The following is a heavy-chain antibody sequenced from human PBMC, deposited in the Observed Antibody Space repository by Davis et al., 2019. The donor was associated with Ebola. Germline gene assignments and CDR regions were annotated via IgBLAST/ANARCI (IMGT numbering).Heavy chain of an antibody. Sequence: GGSLRLSCAASGFTVSSYWMSWVRQAPGKGLEWVSYISGGGGTIYYADSVKGRFTISRDNSKNTLYLQMNSLRAEDTAVYYCAKGGSPWGRDYFDYWGQGTLVTVSS. J-gene: IGHJ4*02. CDR1: GFTVSSYW. D-gene: IGHD3-16*01. CDR3: AKGGSPWGRDYFDY. V-gene: IGHV3-23*01. CDR2: ISGGGGTI.